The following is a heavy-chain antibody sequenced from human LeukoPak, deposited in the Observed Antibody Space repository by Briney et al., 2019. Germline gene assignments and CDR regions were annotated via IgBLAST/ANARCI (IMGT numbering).Heavy chain of an antibody. J-gene: IGHJ4*02. D-gene: IGHD3-16*01. V-gene: IGHV3-21*01. CDR3: ARSNGGEDS. CDR1: GFTVSSNY. Sequence: GGSLRLSCAASGFTVSSNYMSWVRQAPGKGLEWVSSISSSSSYIYYADSVKGRFTISRDNAKNSLYLQMNRLRAEDTAVYFCARSNGGEDSWGQGTLVTVSS. CDR2: ISSSSSYI.